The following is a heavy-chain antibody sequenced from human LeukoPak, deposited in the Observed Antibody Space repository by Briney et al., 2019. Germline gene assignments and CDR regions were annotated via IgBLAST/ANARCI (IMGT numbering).Heavy chain of an antibody. CDR3: VTDHYNNHGNFDY. CDR2: FDREGDEA. CDR1: GFILTELS. D-gene: IGHD1-1*01. Sequence: ASVKVSCKVSGFILTELSIHWVRQAPGKGLEWMASFDREGDEALYAQTFQGRVTMTEDTSTDTAYIEVTRLRSEDTAVYYCVTDHYNNHGNFDYWGPGDPGHRLL. J-gene: IGHJ4*02. V-gene: IGHV1-24*01.